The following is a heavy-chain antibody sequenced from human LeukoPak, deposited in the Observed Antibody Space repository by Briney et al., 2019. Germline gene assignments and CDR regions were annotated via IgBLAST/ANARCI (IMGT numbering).Heavy chain of an antibody. CDR1: GFTFSSYS. CDR3: ARDWVYKIDY. V-gene: IGHV3-48*04. J-gene: IGHJ4*02. D-gene: IGHD5-24*01. CDR2: ISSSSSTI. Sequence: GGSLRLSCAASGFTFSSYSMNWVRQAPGKGLEWVSYISSSSSTIYYADSVKGRFTISRDNAKNTLILRMNSLRAEDTAVYYCARDWVYKIDYWGRGTLVTVSS.